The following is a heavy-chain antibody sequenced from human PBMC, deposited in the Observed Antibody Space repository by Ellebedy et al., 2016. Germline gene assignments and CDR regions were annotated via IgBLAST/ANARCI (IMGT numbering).Heavy chain of an antibody. CDR2: VNTFSGNT. CDR1: GYTFTTFS. J-gene: IGHJ4*02. D-gene: IGHD3-10*01. CDR3: AKTSGWGYGEN. Sequence: ASVTVSCXASGYTFTTFSITWVRQVPGQGREWMGFVNTFSGNTKFAQKFQGRVSMTTDSSTHTAYMDLRSLRSDDTAMYYCAKTSGWGYGENWGQGTLVTVSS. V-gene: IGHV1-18*04.